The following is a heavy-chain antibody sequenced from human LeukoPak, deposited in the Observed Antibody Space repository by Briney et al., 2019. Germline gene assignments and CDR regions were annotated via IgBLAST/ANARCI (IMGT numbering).Heavy chain of an antibody. CDR2: ISGSGGST. Sequence: HPGGSLRLSCAASGFTFSSYAMSWVRQAPGKGLEWVSAISGSGGSTYYADSVKGRFTISRDNSKNTLYLQMNSLRAEDTAVYYCAKVFHGLRRTPDFDYWGQGTLVTVSS. J-gene: IGHJ4*02. CDR3: AKVFHGLRRTPDFDY. D-gene: IGHD1-14*01. V-gene: IGHV3-23*01. CDR1: GFTFSSYA.